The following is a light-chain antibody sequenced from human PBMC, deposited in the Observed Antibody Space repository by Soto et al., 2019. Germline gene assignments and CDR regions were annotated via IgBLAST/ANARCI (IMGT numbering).Light chain of an antibody. CDR2: VGTGGIVG. CDR3: GADHGSGCNFVYV. Sequence: QPVLTQPPSASASLGASVTLTCTLSSGYSNYKVDWYQQRPGKGPRFVMRVGTGGIVGSKGDGIPDRFSVLGSGLNRYLTIKNIQEEDESDYHCGADHGSGCNFVYVFGTGTKVTVL. J-gene: IGLJ1*01. V-gene: IGLV9-49*01. CDR1: SGYSNYK.